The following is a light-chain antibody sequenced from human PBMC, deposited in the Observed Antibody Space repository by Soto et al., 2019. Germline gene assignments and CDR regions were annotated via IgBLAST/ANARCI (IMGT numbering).Light chain of an antibody. CDR2: RAS. J-gene: IGKJ4*01. V-gene: IGKV1-9*01. Sequence: IQLTQSPSFLSASVGDRVTITCRASQDINRYVAWYQQKSGQAPKLLIYRASNLQRGVPSMFSGSGSGTDFTLTISNLQPEDFATYHCQQVDSYPLTFGGGTKLEIK. CDR1: QDINRY. CDR3: QQVDSYPLT.